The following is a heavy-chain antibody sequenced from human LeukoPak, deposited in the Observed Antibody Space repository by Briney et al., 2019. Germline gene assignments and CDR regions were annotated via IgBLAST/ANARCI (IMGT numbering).Heavy chain of an antibody. J-gene: IGHJ4*02. CDR2: INPSSGGA. Sequence: ASVKVSCKASGYTFTDYYIHWVRQAPGQWLEWMGRINPSSGGANYAQKFQGRVTMTRDTSISTAYMELRRLRSDDAAVYYCARVRFGELAFDYWGQGTLVTVSS. CDR1: GYTFTDYY. V-gene: IGHV1-2*06. CDR3: ARVRFGELAFDY. D-gene: IGHD3-10*01.